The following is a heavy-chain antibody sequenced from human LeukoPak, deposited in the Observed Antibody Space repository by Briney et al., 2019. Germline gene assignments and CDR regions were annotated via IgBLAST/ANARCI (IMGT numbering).Heavy chain of an antibody. Sequence: GGSLRLSCAASGFTFSIYSMNWVRQAPGKGLEWVSYISSSSSTIYYADSVKGRFTISRDNAKNSLYLQMNSLRAEDTAVYYCARDSYSGSYFSDYWGQGTLVTVSS. D-gene: IGHD1-26*01. V-gene: IGHV3-48*04. J-gene: IGHJ4*02. CDR2: ISSSSSTI. CDR3: ARDSYSGSYFSDY. CDR1: GFTFSIYS.